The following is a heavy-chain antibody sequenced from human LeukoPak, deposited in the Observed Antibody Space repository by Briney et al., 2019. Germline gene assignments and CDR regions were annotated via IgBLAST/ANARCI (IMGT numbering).Heavy chain of an antibody. J-gene: IGHJ4*02. CDR1: GFTFSNYG. CDR3: VRDRYYGSGKFDY. D-gene: IGHD3-10*01. V-gene: IGHV3-48*03. CDR2: ISSSGRTI. Sequence: GGSLRLSCAASGFTFSNYGMNWVRQAPGKGLEWVSYISSSGRTIYYVGSVKGRFTISRDNANNSLYLQVDSLRAEDTAVYYCVRDRYYGSGKFDYWGQGTLITVSS.